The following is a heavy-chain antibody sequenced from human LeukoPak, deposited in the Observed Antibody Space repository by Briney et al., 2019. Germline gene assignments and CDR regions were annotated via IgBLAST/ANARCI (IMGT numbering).Heavy chain of an antibody. CDR1: GYSFTSYW. CDR3: ARRRSPAKGYCSSTSCFNWFDP. V-gene: IGHV5-51*01. CDR2: IYPGDSDT. Sequence: GESLKISCKGSGYSFTSYWIGWVRQMPGKGLEWMGIIYPGDSDTRYSPPFQGQVTITADKSISTAYLQWSSLKASDTAMYYCARRRSPAKGYCSSTSCFNWFDPWGQGTLVTVSS. D-gene: IGHD2-2*01. J-gene: IGHJ5*02.